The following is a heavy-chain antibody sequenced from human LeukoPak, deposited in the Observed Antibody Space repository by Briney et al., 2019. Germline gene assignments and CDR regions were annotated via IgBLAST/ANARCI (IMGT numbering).Heavy chain of an antibody. CDR2: INPNSGGT. V-gene: IGHV1-2*02. J-gene: IGHJ5*02. D-gene: IGHD3-10*01. CDR1: GYTFTGYY. CDR3: ARGDGLPFWNWFDP. Sequence: ASVKVSCKASGYTFTGYYMHWVRQAPGQGLEWMGWINPNSGGTNYAQKFQGRVTITRNTSISTAYMELSSLRSEDTAVYYCARGDGLPFWNWFDPWGQGTLVTVSS.